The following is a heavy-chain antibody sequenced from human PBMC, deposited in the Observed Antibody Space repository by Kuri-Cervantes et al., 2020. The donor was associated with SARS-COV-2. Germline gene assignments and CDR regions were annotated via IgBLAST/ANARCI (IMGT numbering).Heavy chain of an antibody. V-gene: IGHV3-30*06. Sequence: GGSLRLSCAASGFTFSSYGMHWVRQAPGKGLEWVAVISYDGSNKFYADSVKGRFTISRDNSKNTLYLQMNSLRTEDTAVYYCARGDLYGDISLYYFDYWGQGTLVTVSS. D-gene: IGHD4-17*01. CDR2: ISYDGSNK. CDR1: GFTFSSYG. J-gene: IGHJ4*02. CDR3: ARGDLYGDISLYYFDY.